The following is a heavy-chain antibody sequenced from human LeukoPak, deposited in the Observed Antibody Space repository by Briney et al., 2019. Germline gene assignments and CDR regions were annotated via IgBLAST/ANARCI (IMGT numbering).Heavy chain of an antibody. CDR3: AKGLWYSGYDYQRTPFDY. CDR2: IRYDGSIK. Sequence: GGSLRLSCAVSGFTFSSYGMHWVRQAPGKGLFWVAFIRYDGSIKYYADSVKGRFTISRDNSKNTLYLQMNSLRAEDTAVYYCAKGLWYSGYDYQRTPFDYWGQGTLVTVSS. CDR1: GFTFSSYG. J-gene: IGHJ4*02. D-gene: IGHD5-12*01. V-gene: IGHV3-30*02.